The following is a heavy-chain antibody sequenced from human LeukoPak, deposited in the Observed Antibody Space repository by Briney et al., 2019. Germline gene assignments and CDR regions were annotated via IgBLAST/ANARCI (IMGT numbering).Heavy chain of an antibody. V-gene: IGHV3-30*18. CDR3: AKGDPYGSGSYPVDY. Sequence: PGGSLRLSCAASGFTFSRYGMHWVRQASGKGLEWVALTSYDGSNKYYADSVKGRFTISRDNSKNTLYLQMNSLRPEDTAVYYCAKGDPYGSGSYPVDYWGQGTLVTVSS. CDR1: GFTFSRYG. CDR2: TSYDGSNK. D-gene: IGHD3-10*01. J-gene: IGHJ4*02.